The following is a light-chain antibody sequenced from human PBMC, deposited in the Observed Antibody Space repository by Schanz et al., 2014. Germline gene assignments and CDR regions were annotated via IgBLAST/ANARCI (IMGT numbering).Light chain of an antibody. J-gene: IGKJ4*01. V-gene: IGKV3-20*01. CDR2: GAF. CDR1: QSVSSN. Sequence: EIVMTQSPATLSVSPGERVTLSCRASQSVSSNLAWYQQKPGQAPRLLIYGAFNRATGIPDRFSGSGSGTDFTLTISRLEPEDFAVYYCQQYGLSPLFGGGTEVEIK. CDR3: QQYGLSPL.